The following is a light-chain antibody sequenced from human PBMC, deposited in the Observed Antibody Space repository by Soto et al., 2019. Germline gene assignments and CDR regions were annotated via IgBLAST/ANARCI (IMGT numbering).Light chain of an antibody. CDR2: EVT. V-gene: IGLV2-14*01. J-gene: IGLJ1*01. CDR1: SSDIGIYKY. CDR3: SSYTSINSRV. Sequence: QSALTQPASVSGSPGQSIAISCTGSSSDIGIYKYVSWYQQHPGKVPKLIIYEVTNRPSGVSNRFSGSKSGNTASLTISGLQAEDEADYHCSSYTSINSRVFGTGTKLTVL.